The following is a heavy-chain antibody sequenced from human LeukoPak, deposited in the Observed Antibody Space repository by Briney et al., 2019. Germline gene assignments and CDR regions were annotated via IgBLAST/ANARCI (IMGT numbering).Heavy chain of an antibody. V-gene: IGHV1-18*01. CDR2: ISAYNGNT. CDR1: GYTFTSYG. D-gene: IGHD3-9*01. Sequence: ASVKVSCKASGYTFTSYGISWVRQAPGQGLEWMGWISAYNGNTNYAQKLQDRVTMTTDTSTSTAYMELRSLRSDDTAVYYCAREVPTTSYDILTGYYNPNFDYWGQGTLVTVYS. CDR3: AREVPTTSYDILTGYYNPNFDY. J-gene: IGHJ4*02.